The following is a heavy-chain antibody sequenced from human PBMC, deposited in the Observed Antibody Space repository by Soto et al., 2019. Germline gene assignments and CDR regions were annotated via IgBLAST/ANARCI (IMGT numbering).Heavy chain of an antibody. V-gene: IGHV3-9*01. CDR3: AKDMRPMVRGAFDI. J-gene: IGHJ3*02. CDR2: ISWNSGSI. CDR1: GFTFDDYA. D-gene: IGHD3-10*01. Sequence: EVQLVESGGGLVQPGRSLRLSCAASGFTFDDYAMHWVRQAPGKGLEWVSGISWNSGSIGYADSVKGRFTISRDNAKNSLYLQMNRLRAEDTALYYCAKDMRPMVRGAFDIWGQGTMVTVSS.